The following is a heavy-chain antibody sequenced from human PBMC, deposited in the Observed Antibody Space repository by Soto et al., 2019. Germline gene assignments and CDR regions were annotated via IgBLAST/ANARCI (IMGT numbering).Heavy chain of an antibody. D-gene: IGHD3-22*01. V-gene: IGHV1-69*08. J-gene: IGHJ6*02. CDR1: GGTFSSYT. CDR2: IIPILGIA. CDR3: ARDAQKGGPIVMRDYYYGMDV. Sequence: QVQLVQSGAEVKKPGSSVKVSCKASGGTFSSYTISWVRQAPGQGLEWMGRIIPILGIANYAQKFQGRVTITADKSTSTAYMELSSLRSEDTAVYYCARDAQKGGPIVMRDYYYGMDVWGQGTTVTVSS.